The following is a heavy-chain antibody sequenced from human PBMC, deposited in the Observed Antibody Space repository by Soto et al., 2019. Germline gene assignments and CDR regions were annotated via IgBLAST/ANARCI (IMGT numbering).Heavy chain of an antibody. CDR1: GVSFSGYY. D-gene: IGHD1-7*01. Sequence: QVQLQQWGAGLLKPSETLSLTCAVYGVSFSGYYWSWIRQPPGKGLEWIGEINHSGSTNYNPSLNSGVTISVDTSKNQFPLKLRSVTAADTAVYYCASAVPVTGTTTNWFDPWGQGTLVTASS. CDR2: INHSGST. V-gene: IGHV4-34*01. CDR3: ASAVPVTGTTTNWFDP. J-gene: IGHJ5*02.